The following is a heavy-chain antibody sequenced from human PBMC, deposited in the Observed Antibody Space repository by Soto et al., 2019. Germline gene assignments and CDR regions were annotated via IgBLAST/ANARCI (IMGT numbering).Heavy chain of an antibody. Sequence: PSETLSLTCTVSGGSISSSSYYWGWIRQPPGKGLEWIGSIYYSGSTYYNPSLKSRVTISVDTSKNQFSLKLSSVTAADTAVYYCARDQHRYYYDSSGYFDYWGQGTLVTVYS. CDR3: ARDQHRYYYDSSGYFDY. CDR1: GGSISSSSYY. V-gene: IGHV4-39*02. D-gene: IGHD3-22*01. J-gene: IGHJ4*02. CDR2: IYYSGST.